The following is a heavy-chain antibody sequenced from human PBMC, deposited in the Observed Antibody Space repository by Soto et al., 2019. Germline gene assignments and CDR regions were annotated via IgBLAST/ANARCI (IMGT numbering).Heavy chain of an antibody. J-gene: IGHJ5*02. V-gene: IGHV4-4*02. CDR2: IYHSGST. Sequence: SETLSLTCAVSGGSISSSNWWSWVRQPPGKGLEWIGEIYHSGSTNYNPSLKSRVTISVDKSKNQFSLKLSSVTAADTAVYYCATGRSEVVPGAMDTWGQGTLVTVSS. D-gene: IGHD2-2*01. CDR3: ATGRSEVVPGAMDT. CDR1: GGSISSSNW.